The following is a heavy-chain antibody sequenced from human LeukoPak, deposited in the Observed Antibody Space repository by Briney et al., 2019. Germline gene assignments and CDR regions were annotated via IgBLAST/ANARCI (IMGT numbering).Heavy chain of an antibody. CDR1: GGSISSSSYY. J-gene: IGHJ4*02. CDR3: ATSYGGHGNVFDY. Sequence: PSETLSLTCTVSGGSISSSSYYWGWIRQPPGEGLEWIGNVYYSGSTFYNPSLKSRVTISVDTSKNQFSLKLGSVTAADTAVYYCATSYGGHGNVFDYWGQGTLVTVSS. CDR2: VYYSGST. V-gene: IGHV4-39*01. D-gene: IGHD4-23*01.